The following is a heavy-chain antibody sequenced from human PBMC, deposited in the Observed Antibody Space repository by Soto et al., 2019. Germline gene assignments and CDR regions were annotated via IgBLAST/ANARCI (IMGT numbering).Heavy chain of an antibody. CDR2: MNPNSGNT. CDR3: ARVMPVVTRISADDYYGMDV. Sequence: QVQLVQSGAEVKKPGASVKVSCKASGYTFTSYDINWVRQATGQGLEWMGWMNPNSGNTGYAQKLQGRVTMTRNTSISTDYKELSSLRSEDTAVYYCARVMPVVTRISADDYYGMDVWGQGTTVTVSS. V-gene: IGHV1-8*01. D-gene: IGHD2-15*01. CDR1: GYTFTSYD. J-gene: IGHJ6*02.